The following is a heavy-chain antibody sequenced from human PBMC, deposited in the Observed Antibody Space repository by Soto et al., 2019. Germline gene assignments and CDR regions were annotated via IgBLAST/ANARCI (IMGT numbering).Heavy chain of an antibody. CDR3: AKRSSSSTFDY. CDR2: IYHSGST. V-gene: IGHV4-30-2*01. D-gene: IGHD6-6*01. Sequence: SETLSLTCAVSGGSISSGCYSWSWIRQPPGKGLEWIGYIYHSGSTYYNPSLKSRVTISVDRSKNQFSLKLSSVTAEDTAVYYCAKRSSSSTFDYWGQGTLVTVSS. CDR1: GGSISSGCYS. J-gene: IGHJ4*02.